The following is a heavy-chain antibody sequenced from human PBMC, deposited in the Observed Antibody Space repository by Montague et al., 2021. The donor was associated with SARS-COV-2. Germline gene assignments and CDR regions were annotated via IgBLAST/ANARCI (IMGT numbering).Heavy chain of an antibody. J-gene: IGHJ5*02. V-gene: IGHV4-59*01. D-gene: IGHD2-15*01. CDR3: ARDGCCSGGTCYSSGPGWFDH. Sequence: SETLSLTCTVSGASFSNDYWSWIRQPPGKGLEWIGYIYYTGTTTYNPSLMSRVTISLDTSKTQFSLKLTSVTAADTAVYYCARDGCCSGGTCYSSGPGWFDHWGQGTLVTVSS. CDR1: GASFSNDY. CDR2: IYYTGTT.